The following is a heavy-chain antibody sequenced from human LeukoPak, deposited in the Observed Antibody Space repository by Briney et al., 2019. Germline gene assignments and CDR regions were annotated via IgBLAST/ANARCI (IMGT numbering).Heavy chain of an antibody. J-gene: IGHJ4*02. CDR3: AKWAVGYCSSTSCYYDY. Sequence: GGSLRLSCAASGFTFSSYAMSWVRQAPGKGLEWVSATSGSGGSTYYADSVKGRFTISRGNSKNTLYLQMNSLRAEDTAVYYCAKWAVGYCSSTSCYYDYWGQGTLVTVSS. CDR1: GFTFSSYA. D-gene: IGHD2-2*01. V-gene: IGHV3-23*01. CDR2: TSGSGGST.